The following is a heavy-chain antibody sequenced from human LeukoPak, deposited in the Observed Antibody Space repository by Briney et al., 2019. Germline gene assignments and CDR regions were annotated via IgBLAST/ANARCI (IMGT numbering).Heavy chain of an antibody. CDR2: IYAGGDT. CDR3: ARVGVGTLAGAYFDD. J-gene: IGHJ4*02. Sequence: GGSLRLSCTASGFTVSSSYLTWVRQAPGKGLEWVSLIYAGGDTFYSDSVKGRFTISRHISENALYLQMNNLRAEDTAFYYCARVGVGTLAGAYFDDWGQGTLLTVSS. CDR1: GFTVSSSY. D-gene: IGHD3-16*01. V-gene: IGHV3-53*04.